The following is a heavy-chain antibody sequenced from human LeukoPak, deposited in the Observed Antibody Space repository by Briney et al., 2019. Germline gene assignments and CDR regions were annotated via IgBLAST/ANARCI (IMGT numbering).Heavy chain of an antibody. CDR3: ARVGDYVWGSYRSNWFDP. J-gene: IGHJ5*02. Sequence: SETLSLTCTVSGGSISSYYWSCIRQPAGKGLEWIGRIYTSGSTNYNPSLKSRVTMSVDTSKNQFSLKLSSVTAADTAVYYCARVGDYVWGSYRSNWFDPWGQGTLVTVSS. CDR1: GGSISSYY. D-gene: IGHD3-16*02. CDR2: IYTSGST. V-gene: IGHV4-4*07.